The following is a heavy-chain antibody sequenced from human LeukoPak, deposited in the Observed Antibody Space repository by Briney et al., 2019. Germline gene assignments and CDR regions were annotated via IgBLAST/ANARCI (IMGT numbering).Heavy chain of an antibody. V-gene: IGHV3-49*04. Sequence: GGSLRLSCTTSGFPLGEYAMNWVRQAPGKGLEWVGIIISKLYGGTTVYAASGKGRFSIARDDSEKVVYLQMRVLETEDTAVYFWGRGGNDYNNYKYPHWGQGTLVTVSS. D-gene: IGHD4-11*01. CDR1: GFPLGEYA. CDR3: GRGGNDYNNYKYPH. CDR2: IISKLYGGTT. J-gene: IGHJ4*02.